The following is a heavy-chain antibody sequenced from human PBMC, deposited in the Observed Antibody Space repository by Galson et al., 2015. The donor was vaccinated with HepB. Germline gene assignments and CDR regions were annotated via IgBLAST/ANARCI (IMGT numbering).Heavy chain of an antibody. CDR3: ARGVPPYYDFWSGYRDWFDP. V-gene: IGHV1-18*04. D-gene: IGHD3-3*01. J-gene: IGHJ5*02. CDR1: GYTFTSYG. Sequence: SVKVSCKASGYTFTSYGISWVRQAPGQGLEWMGWISAYNGNTNYAQKLQGRVTMTTDTSTSTAYMELRSLRSDDTAVYYCARGVPPYYDFWSGYRDWFDPWGQGTLVTVSS. CDR2: ISAYNGNT.